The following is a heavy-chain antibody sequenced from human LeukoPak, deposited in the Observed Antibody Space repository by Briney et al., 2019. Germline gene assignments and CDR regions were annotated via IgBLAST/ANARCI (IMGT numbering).Heavy chain of an antibody. CDR1: GFTFSSYG. CDR2: IETGGAST. Sequence: GGSLRLSCAASGFTFSSYGMSWVRQAPGKGLEWVSAIETGGASTYYADSVKGRFTISRDNSKNTLYLQMNSLRAEDTAVYYCARVYCSGGSCYSTYYYYYMDVWGKGTTVTVSS. D-gene: IGHD2-15*01. J-gene: IGHJ6*03. CDR3: ARVYCSGGSCYSTYYYYYMDV. V-gene: IGHV3-23*05.